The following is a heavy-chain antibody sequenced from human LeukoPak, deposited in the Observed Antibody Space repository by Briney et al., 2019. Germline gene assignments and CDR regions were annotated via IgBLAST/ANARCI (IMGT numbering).Heavy chain of an antibody. CDR2: IYYGGGT. CDR1: GDSISSSFYY. V-gene: IGHV4-39*07. J-gene: IGHJ3*01. Sequence: SETLSLTCTVSGDSISSSFYYWGWIRQPPGKGLEWIGSIYYGGGTHYNPSLKSRATKFLDTSMNQFSLKLTSVTAADTAVYYCARDWALQWFGDAFDFWGQGAMVTVSS. D-gene: IGHD3-10*01. CDR3: ARDWALQWFGDAFDF.